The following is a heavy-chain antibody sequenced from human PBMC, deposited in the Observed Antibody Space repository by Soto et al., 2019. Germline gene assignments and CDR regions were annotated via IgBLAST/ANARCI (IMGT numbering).Heavy chain of an antibody. CDR2: ISWNSGSI. Sequence: GGSLRPSCAASGFTVYDYAMHWVRQAPGKGLEWVSGISWNSGSIGYADSVKGRFTISRDNAKNSLYLQMNSLRAEDTALYYCAKVLLRYDFWSGGPFDYWGQGTLVTVSS. D-gene: IGHD3-3*01. CDR1: GFTVYDYA. CDR3: AKVLLRYDFWSGGPFDY. V-gene: IGHV3-9*01. J-gene: IGHJ4*02.